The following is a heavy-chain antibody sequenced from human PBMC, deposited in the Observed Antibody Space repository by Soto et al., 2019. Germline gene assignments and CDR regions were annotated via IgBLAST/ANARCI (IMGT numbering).Heavy chain of an antibody. Sequence: ASETLSLTCTVSGGSISSGDYYWSWIRQPPGKGLEWIGYIYYSGSTYYNPSLKSRVTISVDTSKNQFSLKLSPVTAADTAVYYCARVSNYYDSSGFFDYWGQGTLVTVSS. J-gene: IGHJ4*02. CDR3: ARVSNYYDSSGFFDY. CDR1: GGSISSGDYY. CDR2: IYYSGST. V-gene: IGHV4-30-4*01. D-gene: IGHD3-22*01.